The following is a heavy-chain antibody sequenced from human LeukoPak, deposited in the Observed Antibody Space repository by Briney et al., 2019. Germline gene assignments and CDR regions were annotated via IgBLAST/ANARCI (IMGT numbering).Heavy chain of an antibody. Sequence: GASVKVSCKASGYTFTSYGISWVRQAPGQGLEWMGWISAYNGNTNYAQKLQGRVTMTTDTSTSTAYMELRSLRSDDMAVYYCARDRLRFGELLPFDYWGQGTLVTVSS. V-gene: IGHV1-18*03. CDR1: GYTFTSYG. CDR3: ARDRLRFGELLPFDY. CDR2: ISAYNGNT. D-gene: IGHD3-10*01. J-gene: IGHJ4*02.